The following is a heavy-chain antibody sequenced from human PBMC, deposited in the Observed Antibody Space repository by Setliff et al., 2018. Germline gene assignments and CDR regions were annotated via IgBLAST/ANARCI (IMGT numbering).Heavy chain of an antibody. V-gene: IGHV5-51*01. D-gene: IGHD3-22*01. CDR1: GYSFTTYW. Sequence: PGESLKISCKASGYSFTTYWIGWVRQMPGKGLEWMGIIHPADHDTRYSPSLQGQVTFSADRSISTAHLQWDSLKASDTAMYYCARGYDSGGWNYWGQGTLVTVSS. CDR2: IHPADHDT. J-gene: IGHJ4*02. CDR3: ARGYDSGGWNY.